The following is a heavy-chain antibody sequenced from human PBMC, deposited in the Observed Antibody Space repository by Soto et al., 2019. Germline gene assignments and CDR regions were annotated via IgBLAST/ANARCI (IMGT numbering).Heavy chain of an antibody. Sequence: QVQLVESGGGVVQPGRSLRLSCAASGFTFSSSGMHWVRQAPGKGLEWVALIWYDGSEKYYADSVKGRFTISRDNSKNTLYLQMNSLRAEDTAVYYCARAPYSGGFDYWGQGTLVTVSS. CDR1: GFTFSSSG. J-gene: IGHJ4*02. D-gene: IGHD6-19*01. CDR2: IWYDGSEK. CDR3: ARAPYSGGFDY. V-gene: IGHV3-33*01.